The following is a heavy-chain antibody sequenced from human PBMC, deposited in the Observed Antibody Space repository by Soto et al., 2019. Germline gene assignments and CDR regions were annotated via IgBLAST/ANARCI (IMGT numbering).Heavy chain of an antibody. CDR3: AKSLSAIPGDS. V-gene: IGHV3-7*05. D-gene: IGHD2-2*01. J-gene: IGHJ4*02. CDR1: GFTFSSYW. Sequence: EVQLVESGGGLVQSGGSLRLSCAASGFTFSSYWMSWVRQGPGKGPEWVANIKQDGSEKYYVDSVKGRITISRDNAKNSLYLQMTSLRAEDTAVYHCAKSLSAIPGDSWGQGTLFTVSS. CDR2: IKQDGSEK.